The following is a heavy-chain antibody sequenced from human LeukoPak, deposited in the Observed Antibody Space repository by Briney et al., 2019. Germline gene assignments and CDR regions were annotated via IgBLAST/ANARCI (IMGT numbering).Heavy chain of an antibody. J-gene: IGHJ3*02. CDR3: ARDRGNPDAFDI. Sequence: PGGSLRLSCAASGFTFSSYSMNWVRQAPGKGLVWVSHINGDGSTIRYADSVKGRFTISRDNTKNTLSLQINSLGPEDTAVYYCARDRGNPDAFDIWGQGTKVTVSS. CDR1: GFTFSSYS. CDR2: INGDGSTI. D-gene: IGHD3-10*01. V-gene: IGHV3-74*01.